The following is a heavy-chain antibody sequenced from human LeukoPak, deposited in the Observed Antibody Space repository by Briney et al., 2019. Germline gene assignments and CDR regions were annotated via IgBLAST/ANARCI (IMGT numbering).Heavy chain of an antibody. CDR3: ARDTGSGSYVYYFDY. J-gene: IGHJ4*02. V-gene: IGHV1-2*04. CDR2: INPNSGGT. CDR1: GYTFTGYY. Sequence: ASLKVSCKASGYTFTGYYIHWVRQAPGQGLEWMGWINPNSGGTNYAQKFQGWVTMTRDTSISTAYMELSGLGSDDTVVYYCARDTGSGSYVYYFDYWGQGTLVTVSS. D-gene: IGHD3-10*01.